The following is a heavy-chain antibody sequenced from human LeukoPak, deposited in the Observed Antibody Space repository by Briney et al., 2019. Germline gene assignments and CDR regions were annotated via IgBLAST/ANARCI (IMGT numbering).Heavy chain of an antibody. J-gene: IGHJ6*03. D-gene: IGHD4-11*01. CDR3: ARGSNYLRNYYYYMDV. Sequence: SETLSLKSTVSGDSIRNHYWSWIRQTPGQGLEGTGDISHGGRTSSSYNPFLKSRVTISVNTSKNHFSLRLSSVTAADTAVYYCARGSNYLRNYYYYMDVWGKGTTVTVSS. V-gene: IGHV4-59*11. CDR1: GDSIRNHY. CDR2: ISHGGRT.